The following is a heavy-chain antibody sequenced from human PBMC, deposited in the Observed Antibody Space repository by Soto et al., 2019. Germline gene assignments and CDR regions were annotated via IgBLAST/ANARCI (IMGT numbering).Heavy chain of an antibody. CDR1: GFTFSDYY. CDR3: ARQIWLDLMFYFDH. CDR2: ISSSGSTI. J-gene: IGHJ4*02. Sequence: GGSLRLSCAASGFTFSDYYMSWIRQAPGKGLEWVSYISSSGSTIYYADSVKGRFTISRDNAKNSLYLQMNSLRAEDTAVYYCARQIWLDLMFYFDHWGQGTLVTVSS. V-gene: IGHV3-11*01. D-gene: IGHD3-9*01.